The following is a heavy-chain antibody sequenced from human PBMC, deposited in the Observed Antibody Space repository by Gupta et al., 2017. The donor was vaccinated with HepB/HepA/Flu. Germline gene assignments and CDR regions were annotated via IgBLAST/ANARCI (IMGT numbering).Heavy chain of an antibody. V-gene: IGHV3-9*01. D-gene: IGHD2-15*01. Sequence: GESGGTLVQPGRSLRLSCTASGFTFDDYAMHGVRQAPGKGLEWVSGISWNGDAVGYSDSVKGRFTISRDNAKNSLYLEMNSLKAEDTAIYYCAKEGGGLPTVRCMDDWGQGTPVTVSS. CDR2: ISWNGDAV. CDR3: AKEGGGLPTVRCMDD. CDR1: GFTFDDYA. J-gene: IGHJ4*02.